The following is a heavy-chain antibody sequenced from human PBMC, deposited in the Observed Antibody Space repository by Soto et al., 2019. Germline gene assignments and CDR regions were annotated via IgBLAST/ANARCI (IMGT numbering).Heavy chain of an antibody. CDR2: IYPGDSDT. Sequence: GESLKISCKGSGYSFTSYWIGWVRQMPGKGLEWIGIIYPGDSDTRYSPSFQGQVTISADKSISTAYLQWSSLKASDTAMYYCARQMVSGRPYYYGMDVWGQGTTVTVS. CDR3: ARQMVSGRPYYYGMDV. CDR1: GYSFTSYW. J-gene: IGHJ6*02. V-gene: IGHV5-51*01. D-gene: IGHD3-3*01.